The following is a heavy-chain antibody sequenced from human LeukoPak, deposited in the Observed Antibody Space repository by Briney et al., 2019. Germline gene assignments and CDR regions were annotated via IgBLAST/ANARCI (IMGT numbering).Heavy chain of an antibody. J-gene: IGHJ4*02. CDR1: GGSISSGSYY. Sequence: SQTLSLTCTVSGGSISSGSYYWSWIRQPAGKGLEWIGRIYTSGSTNYNPSLKSRVTISVDTSKNQFSLKLSSVTAPDTAVYYCARDAGYCSGGSCLYFDYWGQGTLVTVSS. V-gene: IGHV4-61*02. CDR2: IYTSGST. CDR3: ARDAGYCSGGSCLYFDY. D-gene: IGHD2-15*01.